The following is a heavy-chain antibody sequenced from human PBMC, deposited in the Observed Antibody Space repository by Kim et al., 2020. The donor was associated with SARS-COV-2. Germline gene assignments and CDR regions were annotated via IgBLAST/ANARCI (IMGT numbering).Heavy chain of an antibody. J-gene: IGHJ4*02. Sequence: NPPLKSRVTISVDTSKNQFSLKLSSVTAADTAVYYCASLSAGGYSYVFGYWGQGTLVTVSS. V-gene: IGHV4-39*07. CDR3: ASLSAGGYSYVFGY. D-gene: IGHD5-18*01.